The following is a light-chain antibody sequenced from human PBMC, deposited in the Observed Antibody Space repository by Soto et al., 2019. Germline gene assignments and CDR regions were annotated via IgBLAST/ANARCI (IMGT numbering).Light chain of an antibody. CDR2: SNN. V-gene: IGLV1-44*01. Sequence: QSVLTHPPSASGTPGQRVTISCSGSTSNIGSNTVNWYQQLPRTAPKLLIYSNNERPSGVPDRFSGSKSGTSASLATSGLQSEDEADYYCSTWEDLLNGVVCGGGTTLTVL. CDR3: STWEDLLNGVV. CDR1: TSNIGSNT. J-gene: IGLJ3*02.